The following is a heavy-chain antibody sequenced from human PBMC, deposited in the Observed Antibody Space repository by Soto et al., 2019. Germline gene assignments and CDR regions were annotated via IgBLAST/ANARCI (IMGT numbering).Heavy chain of an antibody. J-gene: IGHJ4*02. CDR1: GYTFTSYA. V-gene: IGHV1-3*05. CDR2: INAGNGNT. Sequence: QVQLVQSGAEEKKPGASVKVSCKASGYTFTSYAMHWVRQAPGQRLEWMGWINAGNGNTKYSQKFQGRVTTTRDTPASTAYMELSSLRSEDTAVYYCARDLGYALPDYWGPGTLVTVSS. D-gene: IGHD2-15*01. CDR3: ARDLGYALPDY.